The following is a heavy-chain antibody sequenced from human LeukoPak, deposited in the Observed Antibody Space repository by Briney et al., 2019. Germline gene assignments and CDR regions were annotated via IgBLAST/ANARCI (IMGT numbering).Heavy chain of an antibody. J-gene: IGHJ4*02. CDR2: MNPNSGNT. CDR3: ARVDCSGGSCYSDFDY. D-gene: IGHD2-15*01. CDR1: GYTFTSYD. Sequence: GASVKVSCKASGYTFTSYDINWVRQATGQGLEWMGWMNPNSGNTGYAQKFQGRVTMTRNTSISTAYMELSSLRSDDTAVYYCARVDCSGGSCYSDFDYWGQGTLVTVSS. V-gene: IGHV1-8*01.